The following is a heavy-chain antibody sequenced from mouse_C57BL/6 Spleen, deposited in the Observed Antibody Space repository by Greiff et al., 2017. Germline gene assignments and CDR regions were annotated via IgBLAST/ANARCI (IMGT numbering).Heavy chain of an antibody. Sequence: DVKLVESGGGLVKPGGSLKLSCAASGFTFSDYGMHWVRQAPEKGLEWVAYISSGSSTIYYADTVTGRFTISRDNAKNTLFLQMTILRSEDTAMYYCATYGSIPYYYAMDYWGQGTSVTVSS. J-gene: IGHJ4*01. CDR2: ISSGSSTI. CDR1: GFTFSDYG. D-gene: IGHD1-1*01. V-gene: IGHV5-17*01. CDR3: ATYGSIPYYYAMDY.